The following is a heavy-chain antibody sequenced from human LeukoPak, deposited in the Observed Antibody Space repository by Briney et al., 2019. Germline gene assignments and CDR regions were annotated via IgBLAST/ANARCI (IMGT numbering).Heavy chain of an antibody. J-gene: IGHJ5*02. V-gene: IGHV3-53*01. CDR3: IVFGDSNH. CDR1: GLTGSHNY. CDR2: IHTSGDT. Sequence: GGFLRLSCAASGLTGSHNYVSWVRQAPGKGLEWVSAIHTSGDTCYADSVKGRFTISRGTSKNTLYLQINSLRVEDTAVYYCIVFGDSNHWGQGTLVTVSS. D-gene: IGHD4-17*01.